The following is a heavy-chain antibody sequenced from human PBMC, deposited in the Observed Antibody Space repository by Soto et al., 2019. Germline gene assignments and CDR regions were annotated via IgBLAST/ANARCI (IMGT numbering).Heavy chain of an antibody. CDR1: GFTFSSYA. J-gene: IGHJ4*02. Sequence: GGSLRLSCAASGFTFSSYAMSWVRQAPGKGLEWVSAISGSGGSTYYADSVKGRFTISRDNSKNTLYLQMNSLRAEDKAVYYCAKSIRSGGYPYYFDYWGQGTLVTVSS. CDR3: AKSIRSGGYPYYFDY. D-gene: IGHD1-26*01. CDR2: ISGSGGST. V-gene: IGHV3-23*01.